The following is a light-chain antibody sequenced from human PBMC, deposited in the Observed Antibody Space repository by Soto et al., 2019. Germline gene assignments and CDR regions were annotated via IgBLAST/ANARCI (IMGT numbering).Light chain of an antibody. CDR1: SSDVGGYNY. CDR3: SSYTSSSTPVV. J-gene: IGLJ2*01. V-gene: IGLV2-14*01. CDR2: DVS. Sequence: QSALTQPASESGSPGQSITISCTGTSSDVGGYNYVSWYQQHPGKAPKLLIYDVSHRPSGVSNRFSGAKSGNTASLTISGLPAEDEADYYCSSYTSSSTPVVFGGGTKLTVL.